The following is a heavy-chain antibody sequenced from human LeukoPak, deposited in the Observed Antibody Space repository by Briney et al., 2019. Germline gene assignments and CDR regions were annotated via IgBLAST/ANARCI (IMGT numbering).Heavy chain of an antibody. CDR3: AREVPGTSQGWFDP. V-gene: IGHV4-39*07. CDR2: IYYSGST. Sequence: SETLSLTRTVSGGSISSSSYYWGWIRQPPGKGLEWIGSIYYSGSTYYNPSLKSRVTISVDTSKNQFSLKLSSVTAADTAVYYCAREVPGTSQGWFDPWGQGTLVTVSS. J-gene: IGHJ5*02. D-gene: IGHD1-1*01. CDR1: GGSISSSSYY.